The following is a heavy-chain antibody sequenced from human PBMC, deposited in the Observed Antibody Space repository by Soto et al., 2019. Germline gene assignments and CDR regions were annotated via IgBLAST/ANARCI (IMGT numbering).Heavy chain of an antibody. J-gene: IGHJ4*02. CDR2: ISYDGSNK. Sequence: GGSLRLSCAASGFTFSSYAMHWVRQAPGKGLEWVAVISYDGSNKYYADSVKGRFTISRDNSKNTLYLQMNSLRAEDTAVYYCAKTGGDGYCSSTRCYFPFDYWGQGTLVTVSS. D-gene: IGHD2-2*03. CDR1: GFTFSSYA. V-gene: IGHV3-30-3*02. CDR3: AKTGGDGYCSSTRCYFPFDY.